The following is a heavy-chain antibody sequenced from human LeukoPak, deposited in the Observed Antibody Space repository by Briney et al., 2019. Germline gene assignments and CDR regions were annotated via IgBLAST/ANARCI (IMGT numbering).Heavy chain of an antibody. J-gene: IGHJ2*01. CDR3: SRDRYGSGSNFWYFDL. V-gene: IGHV1-3*01. CDR2: INVGNGNT. CDR1: GYTFISYA. Sequence: ASVKVSCKASGYTFISYAMHWVRQAPGQRLEWMGWINVGNGNTKYSQKFQGRVTITRDTSASTAYMELSSLRSEDTAVYYCSRDRYGSGSNFWYFDLWGRGTLVTVSS. D-gene: IGHD3-10*01.